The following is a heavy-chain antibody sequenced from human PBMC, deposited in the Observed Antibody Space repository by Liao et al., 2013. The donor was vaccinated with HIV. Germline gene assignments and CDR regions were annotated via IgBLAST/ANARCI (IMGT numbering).Heavy chain of an antibody. CDR2: INYSGST. V-gene: IGHV4-34*01. D-gene: IGHD3-10*01. CDR1: GGSFSGYQ. J-gene: IGHJ3*02. Sequence: QVQLQQWGAGLLKPSETLSLTCAVYGGSFSGYQWSWIRQPPGKGLEWIGEINYSGSTNYNPSLKSRVTISVDTSKNQFSLKLSSVTAADTAVYYCARVGPLWHDAFDIWGQGTMVTVSS. CDR3: ARVGPLWHDAFDI.